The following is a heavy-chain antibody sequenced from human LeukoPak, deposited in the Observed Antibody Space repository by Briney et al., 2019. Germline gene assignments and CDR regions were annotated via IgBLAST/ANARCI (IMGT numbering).Heavy chain of an antibody. Sequence: SQTLSLTCAVSGGSISSGGYSWSWIRQPPGKGLEWIGYIYHSGSTYYNPSLKSRVTISVDRSKNQFSLKLSSVTAADTAVYYCARDCSGGSCYSGVLAVYYYGMDVWGQGTTVTVSS. CDR1: GGSISSGGYS. CDR3: ARDCSGGSCYSGVLAVYYYGMDV. CDR2: IYHSGST. V-gene: IGHV4-30-2*01. D-gene: IGHD2-15*01. J-gene: IGHJ6*02.